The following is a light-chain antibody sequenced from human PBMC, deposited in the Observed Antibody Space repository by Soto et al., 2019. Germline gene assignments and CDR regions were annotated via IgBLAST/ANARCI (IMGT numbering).Light chain of an antibody. CDR3: QTWGTGLLV. CDR1: SGHSTYA. V-gene: IGLV4-69*01. J-gene: IGLJ2*01. Sequence: QSVLTQSPSASASLGASVKLTCTLSSGHSTYAIAWHQQQPEKGPRYLMNLNSDGRHTKGDGIPDRFSGSSSGTERYLTISSLQSEDEADYYCQTWGTGLLVFGGGTQLTVL. CDR2: LNSDGRH.